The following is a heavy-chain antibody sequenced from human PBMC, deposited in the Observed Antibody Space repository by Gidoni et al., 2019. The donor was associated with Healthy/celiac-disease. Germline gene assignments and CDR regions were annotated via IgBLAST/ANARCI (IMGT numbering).Heavy chain of an antibody. D-gene: IGHD2-2*01. CDR3: ARALRWRYCSSTSCYQFFTGAFDI. CDR2: INHSGSN. J-gene: IGHJ3*02. Sequence: QVQLQQWGAGLLKPSETLSLTFAVYGGSFRCYYLSWIRPPPGKGLEWIGEINHSGSNNHTPSLKSRVTISVDTSKNQFSLKLSSVTAADTAVYYCARALRWRYCSSTSCYQFFTGAFDIWGQGTMVTVSS. CDR1: GGSFRCYY. V-gene: IGHV4-34*01.